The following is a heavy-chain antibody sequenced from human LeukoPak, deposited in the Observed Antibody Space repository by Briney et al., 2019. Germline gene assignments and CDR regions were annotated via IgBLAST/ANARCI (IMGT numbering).Heavy chain of an antibody. CDR3: ARARGNSPRIYYYMDV. J-gene: IGHJ6*03. V-gene: IGHV4-30-4*01. D-gene: IGHD3-16*01. CDR2: IYYIGTA. Sequence: SETLSLTCSVSGDSISIGDYRWSWIRQSPGKGLEWIGYIYYIGTAYYNPSLRSRVALSADSSKNQFSLKLNSVTVADSAVYFCARARGNSPRIYYYMDVWGKGTTVTVSS. CDR1: GDSISIGDYR.